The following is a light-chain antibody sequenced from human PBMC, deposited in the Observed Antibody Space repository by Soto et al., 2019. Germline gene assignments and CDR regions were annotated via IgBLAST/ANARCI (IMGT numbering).Light chain of an antibody. Sequence: DIQMTQSPSSLPASVGDRVTITCRASQSITNYLSWYQQKPGKAPKLLMYAASSFQSGVPSRFSGSGSGTDFTLTINSLQLEDFATYYCQQGYSTPYTFGQGTKLEIK. V-gene: IGKV1-39*01. J-gene: IGKJ2*01. CDR2: AAS. CDR1: QSITNY. CDR3: QQGYSTPYT.